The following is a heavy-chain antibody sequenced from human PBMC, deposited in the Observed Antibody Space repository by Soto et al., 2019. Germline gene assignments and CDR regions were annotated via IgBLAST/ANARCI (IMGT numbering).Heavy chain of an antibody. CDR3: ARHQQDSQYYYDSSGYYHVDY. D-gene: IGHD3-22*01. V-gene: IGHV4-39*01. CDR1: GGSISSSSYY. J-gene: IGHJ4*02. CDR2: IYYSGGT. Sequence: ASETLSLTCTVSGGSISSSSYYWGWIRQPPGKGLEWIGSIYYSGGTYYNPSLKSRVTISVDTSKNQFSLKLSSVTAADTAVYYCARHQQDSQYYYDSSGYYHVDYWGQGTLVTVSS.